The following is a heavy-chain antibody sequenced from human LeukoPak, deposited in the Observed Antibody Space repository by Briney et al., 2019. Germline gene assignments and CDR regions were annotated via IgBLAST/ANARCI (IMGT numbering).Heavy chain of an antibody. CDR3: ASHPGEYGADY. J-gene: IGHJ4*02. D-gene: IGHD3-16*01. Sequence: SETLSLTCTVSGGSISSYYWSWIRQPPGKGLEWIGYIYYSGSTNYNPSLKSRVTISVDTSKNQFSLKLSSVTAADTAMYYCASHPGEYGADYWGQGTLVTVSS. V-gene: IGHV4-59*01. CDR2: IYYSGST. CDR1: GGSISSYY.